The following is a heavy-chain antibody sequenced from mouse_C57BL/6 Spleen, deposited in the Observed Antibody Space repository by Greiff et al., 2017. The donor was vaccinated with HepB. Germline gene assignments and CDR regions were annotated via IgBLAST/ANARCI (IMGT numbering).Heavy chain of an antibody. CDR2: ISSGGSYT. V-gene: IGHV5-6*01. J-gene: IGHJ4*01. CDR3: ARLLGRGYAMDY. Sequence: EVMLVESGGDLVKPGGSLKLSCAASGFTFSSYGMSWVRQTPDKRLEWVATISSGGSYTYYPDSVKGRVTISRDNAKNTLYLQMSSLKSEDTAMYYCARLLGRGYAMDYWGQGTSVTVSS. CDR1: GFTFSSYG.